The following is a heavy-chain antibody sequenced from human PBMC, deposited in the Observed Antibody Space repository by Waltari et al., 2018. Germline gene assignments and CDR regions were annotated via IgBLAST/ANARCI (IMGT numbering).Heavy chain of an antibody. CDR1: GGSFSGYY. CDR3: ARHFFTMTADYFDS. D-gene: IGHD2-21*02. V-gene: IGHV4-34*02. J-gene: IGHJ4*02. Sequence: QVELQQWGARFLKPSETLSLTCAVSGGSFSGYYWTWIRQPPGKGQEWIGHIDHGGSTNYKPSLWSRVIMSLATSRGQFPLQLASVTAADMAIYYCARHFFTMTADYFDSWGQGTPVSVSS. CDR2: IDHGGST.